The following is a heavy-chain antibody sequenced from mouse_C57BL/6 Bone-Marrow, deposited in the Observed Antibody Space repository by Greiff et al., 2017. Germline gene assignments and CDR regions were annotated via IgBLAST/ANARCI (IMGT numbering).Heavy chain of an antibody. Sequence: EVKLVESGGDLVKPGGSLKLSCAASGFTFSSYGMSWVRQTPDKRLAWVATISSGGSYTSYPDSVKGRFTISRDNAKNTLYLQMSSLKSEDTAMYYCARSYYSNYVLFAYWGQGTLVTVSA. CDR2: ISSGGSYT. J-gene: IGHJ3*01. CDR1: GFTFSSYG. D-gene: IGHD2-5*01. V-gene: IGHV5-6*01. CDR3: ARSYYSNYVLFAY.